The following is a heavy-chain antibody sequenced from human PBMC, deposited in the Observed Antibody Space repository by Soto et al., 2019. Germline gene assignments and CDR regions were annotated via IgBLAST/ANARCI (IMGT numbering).Heavy chain of an antibody. CDR1: GFTFDDYA. D-gene: IGHD6-13*01. Sequence: EVQLVESGGGLVQPGRSLRLSCAASGFTFDDYAMHWVRQAPGKGLEWVSGISWNSGSIGYADSVKGRFTISRDNAKNSLYLQMNSLRAEDTALYYCAKAPGIAAAGRGQFDYWGQGTLVTVSS. CDR2: ISWNSGSI. V-gene: IGHV3-9*01. J-gene: IGHJ4*02. CDR3: AKAPGIAAAGRGQFDY.